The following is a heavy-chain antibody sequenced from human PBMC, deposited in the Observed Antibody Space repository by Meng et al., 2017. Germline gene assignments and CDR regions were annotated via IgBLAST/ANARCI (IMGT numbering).Heavy chain of an antibody. CDR1: GGSISSSSYY. Sequence: QLQLQESGPGLVKPSETLSLTCTVSGGSISSSSYYWGWIRQAPGKGLEWVSYISSSGSTIYYADSVKGRFTISRDNAKNSLYLQMNSLRAEDTAVYYCARGKGWFDPWGQGTLVTVSS. CDR2: ISSSGSTI. J-gene: IGHJ5*02. CDR3: ARGKGWFDP. V-gene: IGHV3-11*01.